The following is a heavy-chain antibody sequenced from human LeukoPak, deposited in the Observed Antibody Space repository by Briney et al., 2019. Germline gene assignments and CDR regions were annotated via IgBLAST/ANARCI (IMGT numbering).Heavy chain of an antibody. J-gene: IGHJ6*02. CDR3: ARHVQQLVQANYYGMDV. V-gene: IGHV5-51*01. CDR1: GYSFSSYW. D-gene: IGHD6-6*01. Sequence: GESLKISCKGSGYSFSSYWIGWVRQMPGKGLEWMGIIYPGDSDARYSPSSQGQVTISADKSISTAYLQWSSLKASDTAMYYCARHVQQLVQANYYGMDVWGQGTTVTVSS. CDR2: IYPGDSDA.